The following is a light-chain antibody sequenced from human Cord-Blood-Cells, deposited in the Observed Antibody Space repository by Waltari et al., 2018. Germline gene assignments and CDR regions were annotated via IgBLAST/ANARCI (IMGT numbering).Light chain of an antibody. CDR2: DVS. Sequence: QSALTQPASVSGSPGQLITISCTGTSSDVGGYNYVSWYQQHPGKAPKLMIYDVSKRPSGVSNRFSGSKSGNTASLTISGLQAEDEADYYCSSYTSSSTWVFGGGTKRTVL. V-gene: IGLV2-14*01. CDR3: SSYTSSSTWV. CDR1: SSDVGGYNY. J-gene: IGLJ3*02.